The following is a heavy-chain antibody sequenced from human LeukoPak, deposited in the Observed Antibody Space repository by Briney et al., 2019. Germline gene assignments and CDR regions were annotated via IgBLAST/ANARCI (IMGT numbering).Heavy chain of an antibody. Sequence: QPGGPLRPSVAAPGITFSSYAMHWVRQAPGKGLEWVAVISYDGSNKYYADSVKGRFTISRDNSKNTLYLQMNSLRAEDTAVYYCARDFGYYYDSSGYYLPYYWGQGTLVTVSS. CDR1: GITFSSYA. CDR3: ARDFGYYYDSSGYYLPYY. J-gene: IGHJ4*02. D-gene: IGHD3-22*01. CDR2: ISYDGSNK. V-gene: IGHV3-30*04.